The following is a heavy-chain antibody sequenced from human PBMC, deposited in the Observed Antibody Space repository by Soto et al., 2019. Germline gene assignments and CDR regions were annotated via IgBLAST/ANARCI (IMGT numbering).Heavy chain of an antibody. D-gene: IGHD3-3*01. CDR1: GYTFTSYA. CDR3: AREGGFLEWLRRYYYGMDV. Sequence: GASVKVSCKASGYTFTSYAMHWVRQAPGQRLEWMGWINAGNGNTKYSQKLQGRVTITRDTSASTAYMELSSLRSEDTAVYYCAREGGFLEWLRRYYYGMDVWGQGTTVTVSS. CDR2: INAGNGNT. V-gene: IGHV1-3*01. J-gene: IGHJ6*02.